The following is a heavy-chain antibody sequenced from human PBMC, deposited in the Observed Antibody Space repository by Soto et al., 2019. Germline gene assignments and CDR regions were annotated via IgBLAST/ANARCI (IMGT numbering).Heavy chain of an antibody. CDR3: VREKFGADFDF. Sequence: GASLRLSCAASGFTFTNYAMHWVRQAPGKEPEWVAIIWSDGSNKYYADSVKGRFTISRDNSKNTLYLQMNSLRAEDTAVYYCVREKFGADFDFWGQGTLVTVSS. CDR2: IWSDGSNK. J-gene: IGHJ4*02. V-gene: IGHV3-33*01. CDR1: GFTFTNYA. D-gene: IGHD2-15*01.